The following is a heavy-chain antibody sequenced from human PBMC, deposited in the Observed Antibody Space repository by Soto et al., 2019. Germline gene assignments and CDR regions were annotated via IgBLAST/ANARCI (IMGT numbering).Heavy chain of an antibody. CDR3: ARDVALDQLPPRY. V-gene: IGHV1-18*01. CDR1: GYTFTSYG. D-gene: IGHD2-2*01. Sequence: GASVEVSCKASGYTFTSYGISWVRQAPGQGLEWMGWISAYNGNTNYAQKLQGRVTMTTDTSTSTAYMELRSLRSADTAVYYCARDVALDQLPPRYWGQVTLVIVSS. J-gene: IGHJ1*01. CDR2: ISAYNGNT.